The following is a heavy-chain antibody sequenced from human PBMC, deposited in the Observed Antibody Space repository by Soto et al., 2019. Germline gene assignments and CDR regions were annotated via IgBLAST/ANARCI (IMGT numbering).Heavy chain of an antibody. J-gene: IGHJ3*02. V-gene: IGHV3-7*01. Sequence: GGSLRVSCAASGFTFSPYYMSWVRQAPGKELEWVANIKHDGSDTYYVGSVKGRFTISRDNAKNSLYLQMNSLRAEDTAVYYCARSLGWRDTFDIWGQGTMVTVSS. D-gene: IGHD6-19*01. CDR1: GFTFSPYY. CDR3: ARSLGWRDTFDI. CDR2: IKHDGSDT.